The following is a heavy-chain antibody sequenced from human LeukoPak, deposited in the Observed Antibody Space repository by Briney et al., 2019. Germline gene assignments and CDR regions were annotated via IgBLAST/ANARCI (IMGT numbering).Heavy chain of an antibody. CDR3: ARARPHLFDY. Sequence: SETLSLTCTVSGGSISSGRYYWSWIRQHPGKGLEWIGYIYYSGSTYYNPSLKSRVTISVDTSKNQFSLKLSSVTAADTAVYSCARARPHLFDYWGQGTLVTVSS. V-gene: IGHV4-31*03. CDR2: IYYSGST. J-gene: IGHJ4*02. CDR1: GGSISSGRYY.